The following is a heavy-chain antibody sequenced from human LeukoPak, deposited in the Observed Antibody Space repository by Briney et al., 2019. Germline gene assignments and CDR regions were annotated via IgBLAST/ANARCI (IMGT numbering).Heavy chain of an antibody. CDR2: ISGSSSYI. CDR3: ARDGKEMATKSHFDYYYYMDV. J-gene: IGHJ6*03. CDR1: GFTFSSYS. D-gene: IGHD5-24*01. V-gene: IGHV3-21*01. Sequence: GGSLRLSCAASGFTFSSYSMNWVRQAPGKGLEWVSSISGSSSYIYYADSVKGRFTISRDNAKNSLYLQMNSLRAEDTAVYYCARDGKEMATKSHFDYYYYMDVWGKGTTVTVSS.